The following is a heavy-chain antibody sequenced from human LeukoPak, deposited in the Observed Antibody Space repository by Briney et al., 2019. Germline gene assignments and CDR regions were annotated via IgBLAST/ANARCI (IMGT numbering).Heavy chain of an antibody. CDR1: GFTFSSYW. CDR2: INSDGSST. CDR3: ARVDGYYDSSGYYFSPYYYYMDV. Sequence: GGSLRLSCAASGFTFSSYWMHWVRQAPGKGLVWVSRINSDGSSTSYADSVKGRFTISRDNAKNTLYLQMNSLRAEDTAVYYCARVDGYYDSSGYYFSPYYYYMDVWGKGTTVTVSS. J-gene: IGHJ6*03. V-gene: IGHV3-74*01. D-gene: IGHD3-22*01.